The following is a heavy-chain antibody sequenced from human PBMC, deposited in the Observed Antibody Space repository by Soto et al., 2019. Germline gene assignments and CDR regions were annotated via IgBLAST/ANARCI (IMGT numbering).Heavy chain of an antibody. Sequence: SVKVSCKASGGTFSSYAISWVRQAPGQGLEWMGGIIPIFGTANYAQKFQGRVTITADESTSTAYMELSSLRSEDTAVYYCAREIFAAGSGSYFDYWGQGTLVTVSS. CDR2: IIPIFGTA. D-gene: IGHD6-13*01. CDR3: AREIFAAGSGSYFDY. J-gene: IGHJ4*02. V-gene: IGHV1-69*13. CDR1: GGTFSSYA.